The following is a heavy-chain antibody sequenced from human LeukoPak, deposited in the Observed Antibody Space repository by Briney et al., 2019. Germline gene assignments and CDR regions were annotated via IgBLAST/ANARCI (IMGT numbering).Heavy chain of an antibody. V-gene: IGHV4-61*08. J-gene: IGHJ6*02. CDR1: GGSISSGGYY. CDR3: ARLYYDFWSGYSTGYYYYGMDV. Sequence: PSQTLSLTCTVSGGSISSGGYYWSWIRQAPGKGLEWIGYMYYSGSTNYNPSLKNRVTISVGTSKNQFSLKLSSVTAADTAVYYCARLYYDFWSGYSTGYYYYGMDVWGQGTTVTVSS. CDR2: MYYSGST. D-gene: IGHD3-3*01.